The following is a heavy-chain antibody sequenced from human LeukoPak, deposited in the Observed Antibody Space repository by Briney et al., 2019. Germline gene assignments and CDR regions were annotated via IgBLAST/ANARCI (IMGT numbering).Heavy chain of an antibody. CDR1: GFTFSSYG. CDR3: ARESLYSGSYSHAFDI. Sequence: GGSLRLSCAASGFTFSSYGMHWVRQAPGKGLEWVAIIWSDGNNKYYADSVEGRFTISRDTSKNTLYLQMNSLRAEDTAVYYCARESLYSGSYSHAFDIWGQGTMVTVSS. D-gene: IGHD1-26*01. V-gene: IGHV3-33*01. J-gene: IGHJ3*02. CDR2: IWSDGNNK.